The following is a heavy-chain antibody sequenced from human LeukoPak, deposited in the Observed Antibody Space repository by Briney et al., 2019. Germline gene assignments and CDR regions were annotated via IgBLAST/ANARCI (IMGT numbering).Heavy chain of an antibody. CDR3: ARDRGQYSSGWYYFDY. J-gene: IGHJ4*02. CDR2: ISSSSSYI. CDR1: GFTFDDYG. V-gene: IGHV3-21*01. Sequence: GGSLRLSCAASGFTFDDYGMSWVRQAPGKGLEWVSSISSSSSYIYYADSVKGRFTISRDNAKNSLYLQMNSLRVEDTAVYYCARDRGQYSSGWYYFDYWGQGTLVTVSS. D-gene: IGHD6-19*01.